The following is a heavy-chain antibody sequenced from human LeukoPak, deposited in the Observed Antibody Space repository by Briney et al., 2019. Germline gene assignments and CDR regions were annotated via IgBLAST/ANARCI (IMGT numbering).Heavy chain of an antibody. CDR1: GGSISSSNW. D-gene: IGHD1-26*01. CDR2: IYHSGST. J-gene: IGHJ5*02. Sequence: PSETLSLTCAVSGGSISSSNWWSWVRQPPGKGLEWIGEIYHSGSTNYNPSLKSRVTISVDKSKNQFSLKLSSVTAADTAVYHCAKNGQSGFSFDPWGQGTLVTVSS. V-gene: IGHV4-4*02. CDR3: AKNGQSGFSFDP.